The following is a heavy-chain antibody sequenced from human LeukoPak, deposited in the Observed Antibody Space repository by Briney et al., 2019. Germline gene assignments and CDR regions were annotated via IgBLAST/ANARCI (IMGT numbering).Heavy chain of an antibody. CDR2: TANKAHTYTT. CDR3: VAMIRGVGY. Sequence: GGSLRLSCAASGFTSSDHYMDWVRQAPGKGLEWVGRTANKAHTYTTDYAASVKGRFTISRDASKNSLYLQMNSLRTEDTAVYYCVAMIRGVGYWGQGTLVTVSS. J-gene: IGHJ4*02. D-gene: IGHD3-10*01. V-gene: IGHV3-72*01. CDR1: GFTSSDHY.